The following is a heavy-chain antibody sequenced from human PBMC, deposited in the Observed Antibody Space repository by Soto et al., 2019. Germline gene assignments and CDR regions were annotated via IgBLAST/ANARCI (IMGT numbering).Heavy chain of an antibody. CDR3: ARNALLTTATRRAWETYDV. CDR2: IFYSGST. V-gene: IGHV4-31*03. CDR1: VGSLSIGAYY. Sequence: SETLSLTCIVSVGSLSIGAYYWGWIRQHPGQGREWIGYIFYSGSTYYNPSLKSRVTISIDTSRNQFSLRLTSVTAADTAAYYCARNALLTTATRRAWETYDVWGQGTMVSVSS. J-gene: IGHJ3*01. D-gene: IGHD3-10*01.